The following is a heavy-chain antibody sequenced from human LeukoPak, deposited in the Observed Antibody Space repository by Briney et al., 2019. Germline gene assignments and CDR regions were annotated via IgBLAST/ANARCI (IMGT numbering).Heavy chain of an antibody. V-gene: IGHV1-18*01. Sequence: GASVKVSCKASGYTFTSYGISWVRQAPGHGLEWMGWISADNGNTNYAQKLQRRVTMTTDTSTSTAYMELRSLRSDDTAVYYCAGGGYGDYASDWGQGTLVTVSS. CDR1: GYTFTSYG. D-gene: IGHD4-17*01. CDR2: ISADNGNT. CDR3: AGGGYGDYASD. J-gene: IGHJ4*02.